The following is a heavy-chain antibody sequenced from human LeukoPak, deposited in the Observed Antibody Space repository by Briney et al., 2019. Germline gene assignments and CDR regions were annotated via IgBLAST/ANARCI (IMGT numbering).Heavy chain of an antibody. V-gene: IGHV3-30*02. CDR3: AANYGGHSFDY. CDR2: IRYDGSAR. CDR1: GFTFSHYD. Sequence: GGSLRLSCAASGFTFSHYDMHWVRQSPGKGLEWVAFIRYDGSARTYADSVKGRFTIFRDNSHNIFYLQMNSLRAEDTAVYYCAANYGGHSFDYWGQGTLVTAS. J-gene: IGHJ4*02. D-gene: IGHD4-23*01.